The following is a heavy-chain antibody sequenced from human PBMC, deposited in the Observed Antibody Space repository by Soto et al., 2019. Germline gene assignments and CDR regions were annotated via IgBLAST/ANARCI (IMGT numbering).Heavy chain of an antibody. CDR2: ISYDGSNK. CDR1: GFTFSSYA. Sequence: GGSLRLSCAASGFTFSSYAMHWVRQAPGKGLEWVAVISYDGSNKYYADSVKGRFTISRDNSKNTLYLQMNSLRAEDTAVYYCARVVDTAMVNSMDVWVQGTTVTAP. V-gene: IGHV3-30-3*01. CDR3: ARVVDTAMVNSMDV. J-gene: IGHJ6*02. D-gene: IGHD5-18*01.